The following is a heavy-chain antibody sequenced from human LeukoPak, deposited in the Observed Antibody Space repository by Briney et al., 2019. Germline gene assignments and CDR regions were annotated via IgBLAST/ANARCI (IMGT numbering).Heavy chain of an antibody. V-gene: IGHV3-9*03. J-gene: IGHJ4*02. Sequence: GGSLRLSCAASGFTFDDYGMSWVRQAPGKGLEWVSGISWNSGSIGYADSVKGRFTISRDNAKNSLYLQMNSMKAEDMALYYCAKGPSGSYGYYFDYWGQGTLVTVSS. CDR2: ISWNSGSI. D-gene: IGHD1-26*01. CDR3: AKGPSGSYGYYFDY. CDR1: GFTFDDYG.